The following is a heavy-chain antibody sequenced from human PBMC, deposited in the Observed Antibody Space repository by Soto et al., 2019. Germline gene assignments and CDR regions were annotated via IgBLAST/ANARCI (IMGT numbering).Heavy chain of an antibody. CDR3: VRGGSNYAS. CDR1: XXTFSDSW. V-gene: IGHV3-7*01. D-gene: IGHD4-4*01. J-gene: IGHJ5*02. Sequence: GSLRLSCTASXXTFSDSWMTWVRQVPGKGLEWVARIKPDESEKKYADSVKGRFSISRDNAKNSMYLQMDSLRGEDTAVYYCVRGGSNYASWGQGTLGTVSS. CDR2: IKPDESEK.